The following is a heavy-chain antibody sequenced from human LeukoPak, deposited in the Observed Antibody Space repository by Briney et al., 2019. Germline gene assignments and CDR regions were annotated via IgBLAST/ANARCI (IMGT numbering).Heavy chain of an antibody. CDR3: ARDVPYYYGSGYYGMDV. D-gene: IGHD3-10*01. V-gene: IGHV3-48*02. J-gene: IGHJ6*02. CDR1: GFTFSSYS. Sequence: TGGSLRLSCAASGFTFSSYSMNWVRQAPGKGLEWVSYISSSSSTIYYADFVKGRFTISRDNAKNSLYLQMNSLRDEDTAVYYCARDVPYYYGSGYYGMDVWGQGTTVTVSS. CDR2: ISSSSSTI.